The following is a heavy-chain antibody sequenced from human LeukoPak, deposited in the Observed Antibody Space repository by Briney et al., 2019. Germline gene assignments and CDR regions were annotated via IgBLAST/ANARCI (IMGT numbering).Heavy chain of an antibody. Sequence: SETLSLTCTVSGGSVSSYYWGWIRQPPGKGLEWIGSIYYSGSTYYNPSLKSRVTTSVDTSKNQFSLKLSSVTAADTAVYYCASITMIVVVKNWGQGTLVTVSS. CDR3: ASITMIVVVKN. CDR2: IYYSGST. CDR1: GGSVSSYY. D-gene: IGHD3-22*01. V-gene: IGHV4-39*01. J-gene: IGHJ4*02.